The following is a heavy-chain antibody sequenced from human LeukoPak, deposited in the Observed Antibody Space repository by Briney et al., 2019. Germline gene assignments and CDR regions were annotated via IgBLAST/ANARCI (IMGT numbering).Heavy chain of an antibody. V-gene: IGHV4-59*01. J-gene: IGHJ4*02. Sequence: SETLSLTCTVSGGSISSYYWSWIRQPPGKGLEWIGYIYYSGSTNYNPSLKSRVTISVDTSKNQFSLKLSSVTAADTAVYYCARDSGSYLLYFDYWGQGTPVTVSS. D-gene: IGHD1-26*01. CDR3: ARDSGSYLLYFDY. CDR2: IYYSGST. CDR1: GGSISSYY.